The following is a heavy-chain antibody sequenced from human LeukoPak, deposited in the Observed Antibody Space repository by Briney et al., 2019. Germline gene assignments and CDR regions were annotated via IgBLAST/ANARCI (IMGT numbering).Heavy chain of an antibody. CDR2: IYHSGSI. J-gene: IGHJ4*02. V-gene: IGHV4-59*02. D-gene: IGHD5-12*01. CDR1: GGSVSTYY. CDR3: ARGGGYASPIGY. Sequence: SETLSLTCTLAGGSVSTYYWSWVRQPPGEGLEWIGYIYHSGSINYNPSLKSRVSISVDTSKNQFSLELSSVTAADTDVYYCARGGGYASPIGYRGQGALVTVSS.